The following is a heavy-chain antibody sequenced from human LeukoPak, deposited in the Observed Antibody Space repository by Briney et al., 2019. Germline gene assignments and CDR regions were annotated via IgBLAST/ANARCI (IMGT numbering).Heavy chain of an antibody. CDR1: GGSFSGYY. D-gene: IGHD2-2*02. V-gene: IGHV4-34*01. CDR3: ARLVVPAAIDWYFDL. CDR2: INHSGST. J-gene: IGHJ2*01. Sequence: PSETLSLTCAVYGGSFSGYYWSWIRQPPGKGLEWIGEINHSGSTNYNPSLKSRVTISVDTSKNQFSLKLSSVTAADTAVYYCARLVVPAAIDWYFDLWGRGTLVTVSS.